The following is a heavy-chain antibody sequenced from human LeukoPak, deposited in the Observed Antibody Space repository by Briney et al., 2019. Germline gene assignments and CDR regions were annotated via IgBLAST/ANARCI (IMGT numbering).Heavy chain of an antibody. CDR2: ISWDGGST. CDR3: AGVAEYSSSFFLVQEYPGGDY. V-gene: IGHV3-43*01. J-gene: IGHJ4*02. Sequence: GGSLRLSCAPSGFTFDDYTMHCVRQAPGKGLEWVSLISWDGGSTYYADSVKGRFTISRDNAKNSLYLQMNSLRAEDTAVYYCAGVAEYSSSFFLVQEYPGGDYWGQGTLVTVSS. D-gene: IGHD6-6*01. CDR1: GFTFDDYT.